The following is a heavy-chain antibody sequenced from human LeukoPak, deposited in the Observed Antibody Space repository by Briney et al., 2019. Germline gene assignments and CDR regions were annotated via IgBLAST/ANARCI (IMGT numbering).Heavy chain of an antibody. CDR1: GGSISSHY. CDR2: IYYSGST. CDR3: ARVGGSYYYYYYMDA. J-gene: IGHJ6*03. D-gene: IGHD1-26*01. Sequence: PSETLSLTCTVSGGSISSHYWSWIRQPPGKGLEWIGYIYYSGSTNYNPSLKSRVTISVDTSKNQFSLKLSSVTAADTAVYYCARVGGSYYYYYYMDAWGKGTTVTVSS. V-gene: IGHV4-59*11.